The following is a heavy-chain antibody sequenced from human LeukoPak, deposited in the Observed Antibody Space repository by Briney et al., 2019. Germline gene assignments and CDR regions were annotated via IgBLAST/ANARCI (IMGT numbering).Heavy chain of an antibody. D-gene: IGHD4-17*01. V-gene: IGHV4-34*01. J-gene: IGHJ4*02. CDR1: GGSISSYY. CDR2: INHSGST. Sequence: SETLSLTCTVSGGSISSYYWSWIRQPPGKGLEWIGEINHSGSTNYNPSLKSRVTTSVDTSKNQFSLKLSSVTAADTAVYYCARGEGDYGRYFDYWGQGTLVTVSS. CDR3: ARGEGDYGRYFDY.